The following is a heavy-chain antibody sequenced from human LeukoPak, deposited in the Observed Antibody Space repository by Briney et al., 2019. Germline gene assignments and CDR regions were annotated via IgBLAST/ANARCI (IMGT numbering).Heavy chain of an antibody. CDR2: IYYSGST. CDR1: GGSISSYY. V-gene: IGHV4-59*12. Sequence: SETLSLTCTVSGGSISSYYWSWIRQPPGKGLEWIGYIYYSGSTNYNPSLKSRVTISVDTSKNQFSLKLSSVTAADTAVYYCAREVRGKGGNPLDYWGQGTLVTVSS. D-gene: IGHD4-23*01. CDR3: AREVRGKGGNPLDY. J-gene: IGHJ4*02.